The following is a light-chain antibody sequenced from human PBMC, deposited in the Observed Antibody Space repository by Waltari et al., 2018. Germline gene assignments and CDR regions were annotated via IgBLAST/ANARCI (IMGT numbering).Light chain of an antibody. Sequence: DIVMPQSPSSLSASVGDKVTITCRARQIISNYLNWDQQKPGEAPKLLMYEASTLESGVPSRFSGGRSGTDFTLTINSLQPEDVATYYSQQSYNYPGSFGQGTKVE. CDR2: EAS. V-gene: IGKV1-39*01. CDR1: QIISNY. J-gene: IGKJ2*03. CDR3: QQSYNYPGS.